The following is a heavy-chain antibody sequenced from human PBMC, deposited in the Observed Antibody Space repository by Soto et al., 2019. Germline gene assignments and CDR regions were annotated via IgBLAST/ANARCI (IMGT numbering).Heavy chain of an antibody. CDR2: IYYSGST. Sequence: SETLSLTCTVSGGSISSSSYYWGWIRQPPGQEREWIGSIYYSGSTYYKPSIKSRVTISVDTSKNQFSLKLSSVTAADTAVYYCARHPTPAISIFGVAWGQGTLVTVSS. CDR1: GGSISSSSYY. J-gene: IGHJ5*02. V-gene: IGHV4-39*01. CDR3: ARHPTPAISIFGVA. D-gene: IGHD3-3*01.